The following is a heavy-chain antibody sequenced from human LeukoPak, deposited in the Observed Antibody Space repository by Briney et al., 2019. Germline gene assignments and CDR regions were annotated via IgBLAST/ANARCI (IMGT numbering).Heavy chain of an antibody. D-gene: IGHD2-15*01. CDR1: VFPLSNYW. J-gene: IGHJ4*02. CDR2: INSDGRAT. V-gene: IGHV3-74*01. Sequence: GGCLRLSCAASVFPLSNYWMHWVRQVRGKGRVGVSRINSDGRATTYADSVKGRFTLSRDNSKNTLYLQMNSLRAEETAVYYCAKDSRYCSGGSCYPTNFDYWGQGTLVTVSS. CDR3: AKDSRYCSGGSCYPTNFDY.